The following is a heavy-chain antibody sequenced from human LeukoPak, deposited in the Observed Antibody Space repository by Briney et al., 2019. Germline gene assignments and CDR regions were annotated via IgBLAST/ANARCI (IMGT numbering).Heavy chain of an antibody. CDR2: ISYDGSNK. CDR3: AKDKERESDFYYYMDV. Sequence: GGSLRLSCAASGFTFSSYGMHWVRQAPGKGLEWVAVISYDGSNKYYADSVKGRFTISRDNSKNTLYLQMNSLRAEDTAVYYCAKDKERESDFYYYMDVWGKGTTVTVSS. CDR1: GFTFSSYG. J-gene: IGHJ6*03. V-gene: IGHV3-30*19.